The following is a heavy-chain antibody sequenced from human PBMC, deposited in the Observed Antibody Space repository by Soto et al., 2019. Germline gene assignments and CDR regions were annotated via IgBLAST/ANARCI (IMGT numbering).Heavy chain of an antibody. CDR2: IDTTGSTT. D-gene: IGHD2-15*01. J-gene: IGHJ6*02. V-gene: IGHV3-74*01. CDR1: EFSFSTYW. CDR3: ASVSAAQYYYGMDA. Sequence: VQLVESGGGLVQPGGSLRLSCVASEFSFSTYWMHWVRQAPGKGLMWVARIDTTGSTTTYADSVQGRFTISRDNAKNTMHLQMNSVRDEDTAIYFCASVSAAQYYYGMDAWGQGTKVTVS.